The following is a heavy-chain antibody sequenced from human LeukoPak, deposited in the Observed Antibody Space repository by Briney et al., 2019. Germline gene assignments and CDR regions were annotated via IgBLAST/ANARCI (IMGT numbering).Heavy chain of an antibody. V-gene: IGHV5-51*01. J-gene: IGHJ6*03. Sequence: GESLKISCKGSGYSFTSYWIGWVRQMPGKGLEWMGIIYPGNSDTRCSPSFQGQVTISADKSISTAYLQWSSLKASDTAMYYCARHYTESSGYFFSGYYYYYMDVSGKGTTVTVSS. D-gene: IGHD3-22*01. CDR3: ARHYTESSGYFFSGYYYYYMDV. CDR1: GYSFTSYW. CDR2: IYPGNSDT.